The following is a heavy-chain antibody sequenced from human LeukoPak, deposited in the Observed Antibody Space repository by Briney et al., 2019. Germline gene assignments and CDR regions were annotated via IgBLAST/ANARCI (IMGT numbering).Heavy chain of an antibody. CDR1: GFTFSTYN. D-gene: IGHD3-9*01. J-gene: IGHJ4*02. CDR3: ARGHYDILTASYKWTPDY. CDR2: ITSGGTYT. V-gene: IGHV3-21*06. Sequence: GGSLRLSCAASGFTFSTYNMNWVRQAPGQGLEWVSSITSGGTYTYYADSVKGRFTTSRDNAKNSLSLQLRSLRAEDTAVYYCARGHYDILTASYKWTPDYWGQGILVTVSS.